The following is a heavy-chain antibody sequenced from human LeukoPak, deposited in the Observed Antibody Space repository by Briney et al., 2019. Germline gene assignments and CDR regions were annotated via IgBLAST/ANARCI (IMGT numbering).Heavy chain of an antibody. CDR1: GGSISSSY. Sequence: SETLSLTCTVPGGSISSSYWGSIRQPARRGLEWIGRIYTSGSTNYNPSLKSRVTMSADTSTNQFSLKLSSVTAADTAVYYCARDRGSCCGGDWYDYWGQGTLVTVSS. CDR3: ARDRGSCCGGDWYDY. J-gene: IGHJ4*02. V-gene: IGHV4-4*07. D-gene: IGHD2-21*02. CDR2: IYTSGST.